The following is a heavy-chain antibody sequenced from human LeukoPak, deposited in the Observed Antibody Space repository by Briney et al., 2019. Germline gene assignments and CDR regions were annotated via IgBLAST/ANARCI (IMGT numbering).Heavy chain of an antibody. CDR2: IYTSGST. J-gene: IGHJ4*02. D-gene: IGHD4-17*01. CDR3: ARVDDYGDYGFDY. Sequence: SETLSLTCTVSGGSISSYYWSWIRQPAGKGLEWIGRIYTSGSTNCNPALKSRVTMSVDTSKNQFSLKLRSVTAADTAVYYCARVDDYGDYGFDYWGQGTLVTVPS. V-gene: IGHV4-4*07. CDR1: GGSISSYY.